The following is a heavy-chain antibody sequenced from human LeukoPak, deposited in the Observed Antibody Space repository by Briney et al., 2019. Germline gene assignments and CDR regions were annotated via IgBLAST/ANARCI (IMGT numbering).Heavy chain of an antibody. CDR3: AQGDFWSGNHDY. J-gene: IGHJ4*02. D-gene: IGHD3-3*01. CDR1: GFTFSCYW. V-gene: IGHV3-7*01. CDR2: IKQDGSEK. Sequence: PGGSLRVSCAASGFTFSCYWMTWVRQAPGKGLECVAHIKQDGSEKYYVDSVKGRFTISRDNAKNSLYLQMNGLRAEDTAVYYCAQGDFWSGNHDYWGQGTLVTVSS.